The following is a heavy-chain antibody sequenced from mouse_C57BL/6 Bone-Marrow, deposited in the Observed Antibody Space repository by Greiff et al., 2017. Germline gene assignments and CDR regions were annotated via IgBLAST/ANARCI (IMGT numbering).Heavy chain of an antibody. CDR3: ARDYGSSCWYFDV. V-gene: IGHV1-85*01. CDR1: GYTFTSYD. J-gene: IGHJ1*03. CDR2: IYPRDGST. D-gene: IGHD1-1*01. Sequence: QVQLKESGPELVKPGASVKLSCKASGYTFTSYDINWVKPRPGQGLEWIGWIYPRDGSTKYNEKFKGKATLTVDTSSSTAYMELHSLTSEDSAVYFCARDYGSSCWYFDVWGTGTTVTVSS.